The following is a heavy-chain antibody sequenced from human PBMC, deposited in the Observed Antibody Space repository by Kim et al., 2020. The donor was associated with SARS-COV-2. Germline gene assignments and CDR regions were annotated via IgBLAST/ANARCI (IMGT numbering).Heavy chain of an antibody. V-gene: IGHV4-39*01. J-gene: IGHJ4*02. CDR3: ARHLGWELLSDY. D-gene: IGHD1-26*01. Sequence: STPVLKSRVTISVDTSKNQFSLKLSSVTAADTAVYYCARHLGWELLSDYWGQGTLVTVSS.